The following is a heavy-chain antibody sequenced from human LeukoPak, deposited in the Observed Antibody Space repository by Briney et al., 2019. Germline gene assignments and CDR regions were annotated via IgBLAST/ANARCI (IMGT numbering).Heavy chain of an antibody. CDR2: IYYSGTT. D-gene: IGHD3-3*01. Sequence: SETLSLTCTVSGGSISSYYWSWIRQPPGKGLEWIGYIYYSGTTNYNPSLKSRVTISVDTSKNQFSLKLSSVTAADTAVYYCASNPTAWYYDFWSGYFFWGQGTLVTVSS. J-gene: IGHJ4*02. V-gene: IGHV4-59*12. CDR3: ASNPTAWYYDFWSGYFF. CDR1: GGSISSYY.